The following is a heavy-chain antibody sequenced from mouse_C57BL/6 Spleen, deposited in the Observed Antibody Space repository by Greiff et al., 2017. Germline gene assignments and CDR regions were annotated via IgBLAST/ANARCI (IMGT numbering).Heavy chain of an antibody. J-gene: IGHJ4*01. D-gene: IGHD3-3*01. CDR3: AREGTAMDY. Sequence: VQLQQSGAELVRPGTSVKVSCKASGYAFTNYWIEWVKQRPGQGLEWIGVINPGSGGTNYNEKFKGKATLTADKSSSTAYMQRSSLTSEDSAVYFCAREGTAMDYGAQGTSVPVPS. V-gene: IGHV1-54*01. CDR2: INPGSGGT. CDR1: GYAFTNYW.